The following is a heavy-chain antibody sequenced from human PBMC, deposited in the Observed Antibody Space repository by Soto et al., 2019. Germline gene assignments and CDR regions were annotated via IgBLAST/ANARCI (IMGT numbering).Heavy chain of an antibody. CDR2: ISSSSSTI. CDR3: ARIVGATMGWFDP. V-gene: IGHV3-48*02. J-gene: IGHJ5*02. D-gene: IGHD1-26*01. CDR1: GFTFSSYS. Sequence: GESLKISCAASGFTFSSYSMNWVRQAPGKGLEWVSYISSSSSTIYYADSVKGRFTISRDNAKNSLYLQMNSLRDEDTAVYYCARIVGATMGWFDPWGQGTLVTVSS.